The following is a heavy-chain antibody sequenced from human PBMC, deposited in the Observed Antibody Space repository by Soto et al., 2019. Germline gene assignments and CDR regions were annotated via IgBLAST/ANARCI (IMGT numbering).Heavy chain of an antibody. Sequence: SGTLSLTCSVSGGSINDFYWIWIRQPPGKGLEWIGYIYYSGSTDYNPSLKGRVTISVDTSKNQFSLKLRSVTAADTAVYYCARVGGVAARTFDYWGQGTLVTVSS. CDR2: IYYSGST. CDR1: GGSINDFY. CDR3: ARVGGVAARTFDY. V-gene: IGHV4-59*01. D-gene: IGHD6-6*01. J-gene: IGHJ4*02.